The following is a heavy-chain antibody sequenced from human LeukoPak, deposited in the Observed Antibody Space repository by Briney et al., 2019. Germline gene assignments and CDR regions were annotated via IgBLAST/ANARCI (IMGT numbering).Heavy chain of an antibody. CDR2: INSDGSGT. V-gene: IGHV3-74*01. CDR3: ARGHIVVLTAPDY. D-gene: IGHD2-21*02. CDR1: GFTFSSYW. J-gene: IGHJ4*02. Sequence: GGSLRLSCAASGFTFSSYWMHWVRQAPGKGLVWVSRINSDGSGTSYADSVKGRFTISRDNAKNTLYLQMNSLRAEDTAVYYCARGHIVVLTAPDYWGQGTLVTVSS.